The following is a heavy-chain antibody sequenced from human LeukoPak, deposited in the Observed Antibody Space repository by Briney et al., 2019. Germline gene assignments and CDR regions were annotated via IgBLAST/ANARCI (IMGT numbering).Heavy chain of an antibody. V-gene: IGHV1-69*13. CDR3: ARSQWLDDFDY. CDR1: GYTFTSYG. D-gene: IGHD6-19*01. CDR2: IIPIFGTA. Sequence: ASVKVSCKASGYTFTSYGISWVRQAPGQGLEWMGGIIPIFGTANYAQKFQGRVTITADESTSTAYMELRSLRSDDTAVYYCARSQWLDDFDYWGQGTLVTVSS. J-gene: IGHJ4*02.